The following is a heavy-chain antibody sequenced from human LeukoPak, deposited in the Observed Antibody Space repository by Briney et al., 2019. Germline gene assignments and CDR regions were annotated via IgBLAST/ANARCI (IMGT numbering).Heavy chain of an antibody. CDR2: INSDGSST. V-gene: IGHV3-74*01. D-gene: IGHD4-17*01. J-gene: IGHJ4*02. CDR3: AGGANYGDYDDYFDY. CDR1: GFTFSSYR. Sequence: PGGSLRLSCAASGFTFSSYRMHWVRQAPGKGLVWVSRINSDGSSTSYADSVKGRFTISRDNAKNTLYLQMNSLRAEDTAVYYCAGGANYGDYDDYFDYWGQGTLVTVSS.